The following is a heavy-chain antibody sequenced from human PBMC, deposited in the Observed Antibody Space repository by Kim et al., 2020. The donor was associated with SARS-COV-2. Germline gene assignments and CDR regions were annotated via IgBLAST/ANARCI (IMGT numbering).Heavy chain of an antibody. V-gene: IGHV4-39*01. J-gene: IGHJ4*02. D-gene: IGHD3-10*01. CDR3: ARHDRGYYVSGSYDY. Sequence: PSLKSRVTISVDTSKNQFSLGLSSVTAADTAVYYCARHDRGYYVSGSYDYWGQGTLVTVSS.